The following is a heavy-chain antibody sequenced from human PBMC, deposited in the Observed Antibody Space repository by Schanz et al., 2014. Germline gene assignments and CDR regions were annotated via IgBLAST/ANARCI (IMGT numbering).Heavy chain of an antibody. CDR1: GYNFNMYG. CDR3: ARDRVYRFLKGENRFYFDY. Sequence: QVQLVQSGGDVKKPGTSVTVSCKTSGYNFNMYGISWVRQAPGQGLEWVAWISPYNGNTAYAQNLKGRVRMTTDTSPATAYMELRSLTSDDTAVYYCARDRVYRFLKGENRFYFDYWGQGTLVIVSS. V-gene: IGHV1-18*01. CDR2: ISPYNGNT. J-gene: IGHJ4*02. D-gene: IGHD3-3*01.